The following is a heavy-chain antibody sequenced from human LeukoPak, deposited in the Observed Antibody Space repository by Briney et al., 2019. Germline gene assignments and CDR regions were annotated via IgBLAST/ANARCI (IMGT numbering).Heavy chain of an antibody. CDR1: GFTVSSNY. V-gene: IGHV3-53*01. D-gene: IGHD3/OR15-3a*01. Sequence: GGSLRLSCAASGFTVSSNYMSWVRQAPGKGLEWVSVIYSGGSTYYADSVKGRFTISRDNSKNTLYLQMNSLRAEDTAVYYCARGKYFGLILVDYWGQGTLAIVSS. CDR2: IYSGGST. J-gene: IGHJ4*02. CDR3: ARGKYFGLILVDY.